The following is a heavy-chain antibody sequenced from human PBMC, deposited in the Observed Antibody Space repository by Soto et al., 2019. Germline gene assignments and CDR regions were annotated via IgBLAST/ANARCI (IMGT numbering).Heavy chain of an antibody. Sequence: SETLSLTCTISGGAIGSHYWTWIRQPAGKGLEWIGRIYSSGSTQYNPSLQSRVTMSLDTSKNQFSLRLESVTAADTAVYYCARGQRFSDLFDPWGQGTLVTVSS. CDR2: IYSSGST. D-gene: IGHD3-3*01. CDR1: GGAIGSHY. J-gene: IGHJ5*02. CDR3: ARGQRFSDLFDP. V-gene: IGHV4-4*07.